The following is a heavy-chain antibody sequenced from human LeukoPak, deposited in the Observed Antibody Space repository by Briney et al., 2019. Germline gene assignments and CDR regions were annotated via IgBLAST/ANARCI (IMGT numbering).Heavy chain of an antibody. J-gene: IGHJ4*02. CDR2: IIPILGIA. Sequence: SVKVSCKASGGTFSSYAISWVRQAPGQGLEWMGRIIPILGIANYAQKFQGRVTITADKSTSTAYMELSSLRSEDTAVYYCARALSGCVLCFDYWGQGSLVTVSS. CDR1: GGTFSSYA. V-gene: IGHV1-69*04. CDR3: ARALSGCVLCFDY. D-gene: IGHD6-19*01.